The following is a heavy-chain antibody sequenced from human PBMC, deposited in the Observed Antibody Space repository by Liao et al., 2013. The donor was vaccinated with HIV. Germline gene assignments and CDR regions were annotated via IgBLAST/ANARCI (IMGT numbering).Heavy chain of an antibody. Sequence: QLQLQESGPGLVKPSETLSLTCAVYGGSFSGYYWSWIRQPPGKGLEWIGHIYTGMSTTGTTNYNPSLKSRVSISADTSSNHVSLKLTSMTAADTAVYYCARVQWXPAPNWYSDLWGRGTLVIVSS. J-gene: IGHJ2*01. CDR2: IYTGMSTTGTT. D-gene: IGHD1-26*01. V-gene: IGHV4-4*08. CDR3: ARVQWXPAPNWYSDL. CDR1: GGSFSGYY.